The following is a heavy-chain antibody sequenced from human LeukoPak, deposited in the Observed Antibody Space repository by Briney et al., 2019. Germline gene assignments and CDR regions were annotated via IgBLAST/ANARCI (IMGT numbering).Heavy chain of an antibody. CDR1: GFTFSAYG. CDR2: ISANGSIT. J-gene: IGHJ4*02. V-gene: IGHV3-23*01. CDR3: ARESWGSGSYYNDY. Sequence: GGSLRLSRAASGFTFSAYGMSWVRQAPGQGLEWVSGISANGSITFYARSVRGRFTISRDNSKNTLYLQMNSLRAEDTAVYYCARESWGSGSYYNDYWGQGTLVTVSS. D-gene: IGHD3-10*01.